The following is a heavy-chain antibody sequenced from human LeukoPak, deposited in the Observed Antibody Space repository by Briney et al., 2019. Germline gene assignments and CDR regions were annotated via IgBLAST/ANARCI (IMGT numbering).Heavy chain of an antibody. J-gene: IGHJ4*02. CDR3: ARDRASTSESDH. D-gene: IGHD2-2*01. CDR1: GGTFSSYA. V-gene: IGHV1-69*13. CDR2: IIPIFGTA. Sequence: SVKVSCKASGGTFSSYAISWVRQAPGQGLESMGGIIPIFGTANYAQKFQGRVTITADESTSTAYMELSSLRSEDTAVYYCARDRASTSESDHWGQGTLVTVSS.